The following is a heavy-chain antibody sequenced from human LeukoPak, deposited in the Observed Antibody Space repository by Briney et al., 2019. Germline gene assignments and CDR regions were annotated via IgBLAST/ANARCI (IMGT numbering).Heavy chain of an antibody. CDR3: ARSRGVYYHYMDV. D-gene: IGHD6-13*01. CDR1: GFTFNNYW. J-gene: IGHJ6*03. CDR2: IKEDGSET. Sequence: PGGSLRLSCAASGFTFNNYWMTWVRQAPGRGLEWVANIKEDGSETYYVDSVKGRFTISRDNAKNSLYLQMNNLRVDDTAVYYCARSRGVYYHYMDVWGKGTTVTISS. V-gene: IGHV3-7*01.